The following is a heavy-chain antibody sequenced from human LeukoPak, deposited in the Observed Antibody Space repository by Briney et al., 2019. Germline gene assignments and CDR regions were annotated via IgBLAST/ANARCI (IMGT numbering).Heavy chain of an antibody. CDR2: IKEDGSEK. Sequence: PGGSLRLSCAASGFPFNSYWMTWVRQTPGKGLEWVANIKEDGSEKYYVDSVKGRFAISRDNAKNSLFLQMNALRADDTAVYYCARDGSGEQWLVPNWFDPWGQGTLVTVSS. V-gene: IGHV3-7*01. J-gene: IGHJ5*02. D-gene: IGHD6-19*01. CDR1: GFPFNSYW. CDR3: ARDGSGEQWLVPNWFDP.